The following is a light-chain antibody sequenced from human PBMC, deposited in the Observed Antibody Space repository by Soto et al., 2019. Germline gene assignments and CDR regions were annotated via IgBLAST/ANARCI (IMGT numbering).Light chain of an antibody. V-gene: IGKV1-39*01. Sequence: DIQMTQSPSSLSASVGDRVTITCRASQSISSYLNWYQQKPGKAPNLLIYAASSLQSGVPSRFSASGSGTDFTLTISSLQPEDFATYYCQQSYSTPGTFGQGTKVDNK. CDR3: QQSYSTPGT. J-gene: IGKJ1*01. CDR2: AAS. CDR1: QSISSY.